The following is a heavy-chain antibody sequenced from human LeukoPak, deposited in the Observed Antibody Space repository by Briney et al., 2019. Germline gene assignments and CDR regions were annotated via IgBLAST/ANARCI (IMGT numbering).Heavy chain of an antibody. CDR1: GYSFSSYW. CDR3: VRLVSGWYGDIDY. Sequence: GESLQISCKGSGYSFSSYWIGWVRQMPGKGLEWMGIIYPGDSDTRYSPSFQGQVTISADKSISTAYLQWSSLKASDTAMYYCVRLVSGWYGDIDYWGQGTLVTVSS. J-gene: IGHJ4*02. V-gene: IGHV5-51*01. D-gene: IGHD6-19*01. CDR2: IYPGDSDT.